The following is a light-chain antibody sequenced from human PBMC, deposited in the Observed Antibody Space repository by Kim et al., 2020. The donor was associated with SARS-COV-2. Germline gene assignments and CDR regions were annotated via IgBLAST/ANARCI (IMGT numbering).Light chain of an antibody. V-gene: IGKV4-1*01. Sequence: ATINCKSSQSVVYIGNKKNYLAWYQQKRGQPPKLLIYWASTRESGVPDRFSGSGSGTDFTLTISSLQAEDVAVYFCQQYSGTPPTFGGGTKVDIK. CDR2: WAS. CDR3: QQYSGTPPT. J-gene: IGKJ4*01. CDR1: QSVVYIGNKKNY.